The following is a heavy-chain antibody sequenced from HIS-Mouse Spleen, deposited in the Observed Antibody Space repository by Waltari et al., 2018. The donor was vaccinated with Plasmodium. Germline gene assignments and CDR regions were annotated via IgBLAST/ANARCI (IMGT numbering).Heavy chain of an antibody. CDR2: IKQDGSEK. J-gene: IGHJ2*01. D-gene: IGHD6-13*01. V-gene: IGHV3-7*01. CDR1: ALTLSSYW. CDR3: ASSWYWYFDL. Sequence: VQLVESGGGWVQPGGALRLSCAACALTLSSYWMSWVRQAPGKGLEWVANIKQDGSEKYYGDSVKGRFTTSSDNAKNSLYLQMTSLRAEDTAVYYCASSWYWYFDLWGRGTLVTVSS.